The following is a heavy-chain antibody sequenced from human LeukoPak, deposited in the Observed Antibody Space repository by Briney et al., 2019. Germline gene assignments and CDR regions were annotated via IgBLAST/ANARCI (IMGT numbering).Heavy chain of an antibody. Sequence: PGGSLRLSCAASGFTFSSYGMSWVRQAPGKGLEWVSAISGSGGSTYYADSVKGRFTISRDNSKNTLYLQMNSLRAEDTAVYYCAKAKAVAGPRKPPSFDYWGQGTLVTVSS. CDR1: GFTFSSYG. J-gene: IGHJ4*02. D-gene: IGHD6-19*01. CDR2: ISGSGGST. V-gene: IGHV3-23*01. CDR3: AKAKAVAGPRKPPSFDY.